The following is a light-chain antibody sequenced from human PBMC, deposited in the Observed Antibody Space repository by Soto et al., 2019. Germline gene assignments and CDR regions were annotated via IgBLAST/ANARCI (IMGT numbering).Light chain of an antibody. Sequence: QSALTQPPSASGSPGQSVTISCTGTSSDVGGYKYVSWYQQHPGKVPKLMIYEVSKRPSGVPDRFSASKSGNTASLTVSGLQAEDEADYYCSSYAGSNNRVFGGGTKLTVL. CDR2: EVS. V-gene: IGLV2-8*01. J-gene: IGLJ3*02. CDR1: SSDVGGYKY. CDR3: SSYAGSNNRV.